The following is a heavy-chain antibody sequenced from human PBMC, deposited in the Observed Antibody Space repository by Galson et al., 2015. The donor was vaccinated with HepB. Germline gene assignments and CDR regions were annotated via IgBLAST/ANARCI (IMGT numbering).Heavy chain of an antibody. Sequence: LRLSCAASGFTFTSYSMHWVRQAPGKGLDWVAVISYDGNIKYYADSVKGRFTISRDNTKDTLYLQMNSLRTEDTAVYYCCSSRRTGPRGRHLDYWGQGTLVTVPS. J-gene: IGHJ4*02. D-gene: IGHD2-15*01. V-gene: IGHV3-30-3*01. CDR2: ISYDGNIK. CDR1: GFTFTSYS. CDR3: CSSRRTGPRGRHLDY.